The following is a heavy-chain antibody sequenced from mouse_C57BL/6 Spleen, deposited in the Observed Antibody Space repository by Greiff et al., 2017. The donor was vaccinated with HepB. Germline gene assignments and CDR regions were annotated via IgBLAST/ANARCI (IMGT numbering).Heavy chain of an antibody. Sequence: QVQLQQPGAELVKPGASVKLSCKASGYTFTSYWMHWVKQRPGRGLEWIGRIDPNGGGTKYNEKFKSKATLTVDKPSSTAYMQLSSLTSEDSAVYFCARCGERRLREDYFDYWGQGTTLTVSS. CDR2: IDPNGGGT. J-gene: IGHJ2*01. V-gene: IGHV1-72*01. CDR3: ARCGERRLREDYFDY. D-gene: IGHD3-2*02. CDR1: GYTFTSYW.